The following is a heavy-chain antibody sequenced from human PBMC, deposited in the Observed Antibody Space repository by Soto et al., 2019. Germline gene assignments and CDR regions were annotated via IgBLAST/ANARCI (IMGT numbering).Heavy chain of an antibody. J-gene: IGHJ6*02. D-gene: IGHD2-2*02. CDR2: ISAYNGNT. CDR3: ASTIIGCSSTSCYTAYYYGMDV. V-gene: IGHV1-18*01. Sequence: ASVKVSCKASGYTFTSYGISWVRQAPGQGLEWMGWISAYNGNTNYAQKLQGRVTMTTDTSTSTAYMELRSLRSDDTAVYYCASTIIGCSSTSCYTAYYYGMDVWGQGTTVTAP. CDR1: GYTFTSYG.